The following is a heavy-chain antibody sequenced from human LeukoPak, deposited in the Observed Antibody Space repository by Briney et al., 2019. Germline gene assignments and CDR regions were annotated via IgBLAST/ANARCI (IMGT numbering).Heavy chain of an antibody. D-gene: IGHD3-22*01. CDR1: GYTFTSYG. CDR2: ISANNGNT. CDR3: ARVVRDSSEGYFDY. J-gene: IGHJ4*02. V-gene: IGHV1-18*01. Sequence: ASVKVSCKASGYTFTSYGISWVRQAPGQGLEWMGWISANNGNTNYAQKLQGRVTMTTDTSTSTAYMELRSLRSDDTAVYYCARVVRDSSEGYFDYWGKGTLVTVSS.